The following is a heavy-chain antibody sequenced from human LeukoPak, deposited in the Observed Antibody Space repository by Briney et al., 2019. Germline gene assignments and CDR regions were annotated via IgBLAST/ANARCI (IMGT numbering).Heavy chain of an antibody. CDR3: AKVGENSGWTPYEGNYYYYMDV. CDR2: INHSGST. D-gene: IGHD6-19*01. CDR1: GGSFSGYC. J-gene: IGHJ6*03. Sequence: PSETLSLTCAVYGGSFSGYCWSWIRQPPGKGLEWIGEINHSGSTNYNPSLKSRVTISVDTSKNQFSLKLSSVTAADTAVYYCAKVGENSGWTPYEGNYYYYMDVWGKGTTVTISS. V-gene: IGHV4-34*01.